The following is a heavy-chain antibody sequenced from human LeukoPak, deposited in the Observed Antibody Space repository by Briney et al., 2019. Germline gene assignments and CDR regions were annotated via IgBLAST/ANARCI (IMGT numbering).Heavy chain of an antibody. CDR1: GYTFTGYY. Sequence: ASVKVSCKASGYTFTGYYMHWVRQAPGQGLEWMGWINPNSGGTNYAQKFQGRVIMTRDTPISTAYMELSRLRSDDTAVYYCARDTDDSSGYPNYWGQGTLVTVSS. V-gene: IGHV1-2*02. J-gene: IGHJ4*02. CDR3: ARDTDDSSGYPNY. D-gene: IGHD3-22*01. CDR2: INPNSGGT.